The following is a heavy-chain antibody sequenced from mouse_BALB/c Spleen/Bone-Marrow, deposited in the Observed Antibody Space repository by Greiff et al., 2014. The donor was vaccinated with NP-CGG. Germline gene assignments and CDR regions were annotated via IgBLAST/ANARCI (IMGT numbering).Heavy chain of an antibody. Sequence: VHLVESGPELVRPGVSVKISCKGSGYTSTDYAMHWVKQSHAKSLEWIGVISTYSGNTNYNQKFKGKATMTVDKSSSTAYMELARLTSEDSAIYYCARGDYGNWNYAMDYWGQGTSVTVSS. D-gene: IGHD2-1*01. J-gene: IGHJ4*01. CDR3: ARGDYGNWNYAMDY. CDR2: ISTYSGNT. V-gene: IGHV1-67*01. CDR1: GYTSTDYA.